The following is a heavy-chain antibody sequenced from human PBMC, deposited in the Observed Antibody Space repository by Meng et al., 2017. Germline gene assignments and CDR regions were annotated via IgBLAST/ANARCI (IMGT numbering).Heavy chain of an antibody. J-gene: IGHJ4*02. CDR3: ARDGVAYYDCWSGYSLALFIDY. D-gene: IGHD3-3*01. CDR1: GFTFSSYW. Sequence: GESLMISCAASGFTFSSYWMSWVRQAPGKGLEWVANIKQDGSEKYYVDSVKGRFTISRDNAKNSLYLQMNSLRAEDTTVYYCARDGVAYYDCWSGYSLALFIDYWGQGTRVTGYS. CDR2: IKQDGSEK. V-gene: IGHV3-7*01.